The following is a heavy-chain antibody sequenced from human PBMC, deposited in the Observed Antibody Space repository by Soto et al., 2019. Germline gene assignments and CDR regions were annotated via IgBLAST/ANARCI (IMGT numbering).Heavy chain of an antibody. J-gene: IGHJ6*02. D-gene: IGHD2-15*01. V-gene: IGHV4-39*01. CDR2: MFYSGLT. Sequence: PXGTLSHTCSVPGYSVTSRDYYGAWIRQPPGKGLEWIGSMFYSGLTYYNPSLKSRVTLSVDTSKNQFSVRLNSVTAADTAVYYCAPLSVSLSGPYGIHVWGQGTTVTVSS. CDR3: APLSVSLSGPYGIHV. CDR1: GYSVTSRDYY.